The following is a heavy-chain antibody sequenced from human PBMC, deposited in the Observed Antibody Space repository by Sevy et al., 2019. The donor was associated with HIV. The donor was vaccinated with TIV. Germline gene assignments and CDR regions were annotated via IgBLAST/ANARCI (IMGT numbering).Heavy chain of an antibody. Sequence: SETLSLTCAVYGGSFSGYFWNWIRQPPGKGLEWIGSIYYSGSTYYNPSLKSRVTISVDTSKNQFSLQLSSVTAADTAVYYCARQGGYSYGLGVKPYFDYWGQGTLVTVSS. CDR3: ARQGGYSYGLGVKPYFDY. CDR1: GGSFSGYF. J-gene: IGHJ4*02. V-gene: IGHV4-34*01. CDR2: IYYSGST. D-gene: IGHD5-18*01.